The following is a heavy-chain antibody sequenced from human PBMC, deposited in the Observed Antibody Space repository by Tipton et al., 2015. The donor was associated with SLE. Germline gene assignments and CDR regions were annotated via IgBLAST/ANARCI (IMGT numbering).Heavy chain of an antibody. V-gene: IGHV3-33*01. D-gene: IGHD3-22*01. J-gene: IGHJ4*02. CDR3: ARGYYYDSSGADY. CDR2: ILYDGSNK. Sequence: RSLRLSCAASGFTFSSYDMHWVRQAPGKGLEWVAFILYDGSNKYYADSVKGRFTISRDNSKNSLYLQMNSLRAEDTALYYCARGYYYDSSGADYWGQGTLVTVSS. CDR1: GFTFSSYD.